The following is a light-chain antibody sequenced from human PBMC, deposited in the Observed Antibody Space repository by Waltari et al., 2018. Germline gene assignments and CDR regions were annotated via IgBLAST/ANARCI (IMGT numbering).Light chain of an antibody. V-gene: IGKV1-27*01. CDR3: QKYNSAPRT. J-gene: IGKJ1*01. CDR2: AAS. Sequence: DIQMTQSPSSLSASVGDRDTITCRASQGISNYLAWYQQKPGKVPKLLIYAASTLQSGVPSRFSGSGSGTEFTLTISSLQPEDVATYYCQKYNSAPRTFGQGTKVEIK. CDR1: QGISNY.